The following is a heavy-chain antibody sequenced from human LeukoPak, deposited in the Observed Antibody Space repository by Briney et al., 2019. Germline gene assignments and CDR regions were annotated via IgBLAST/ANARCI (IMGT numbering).Heavy chain of an antibody. CDR2: IKQDGNEK. Sequence: GGSLRLSCVASGFAFSSYWMSWVRQAPGKGLEWVANIKQDGNEKYYVDSVKGRFTISRDNAKNSLYLQMNSLRAEDTAMYYCARDFNYGDFDYWGQGTLVTVSS. D-gene: IGHD4-17*01. J-gene: IGHJ4*02. CDR3: ARDFNYGDFDY. V-gene: IGHV3-7*05. CDR1: GFAFSSYW.